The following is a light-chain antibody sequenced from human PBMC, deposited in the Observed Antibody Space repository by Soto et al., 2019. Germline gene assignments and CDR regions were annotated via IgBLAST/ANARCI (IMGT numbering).Light chain of an antibody. CDR2: TND. J-gene: IGLJ3*02. V-gene: IGLV1-44*01. CDR1: SSNIGTNA. CDR3: AVWDDRLKSWV. Sequence: QAVVTQPPSASATPGQRVTVSCSGSSSNIGTNAVYWFQQFPGTAPKLLIHTNDQRPSGVPDRFSASTSGTSASLAISGLQTEDEADYYCAVWDDRLKSWVFGGGTQLTVL.